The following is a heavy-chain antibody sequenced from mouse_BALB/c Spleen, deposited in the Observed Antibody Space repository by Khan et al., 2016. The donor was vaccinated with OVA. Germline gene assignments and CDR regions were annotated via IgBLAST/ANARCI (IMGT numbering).Heavy chain of an antibody. D-gene: IGHD2-4*01. CDR2: IPYSGST. V-gene: IGHV3-1*02. J-gene: IGHJ3*01. Sequence: VQLKQSGPDLVKPSQSLSLTCTVTGYSITSGYSWHWIRQFPGNKLEWMGYIPYSGSTNYNPSLKSRISITRDTSKNQFFLQLNSVTTEDTATYYCAIYYDYDWFAYWGQGTLVTVSA. CDR1: GYSITSGYS. CDR3: AIYYDYDWFAY.